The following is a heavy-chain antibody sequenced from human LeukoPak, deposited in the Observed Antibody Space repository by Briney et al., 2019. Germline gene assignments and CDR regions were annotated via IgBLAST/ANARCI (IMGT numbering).Heavy chain of an antibody. D-gene: IGHD4-17*01. CDR1: GFTFGTYA. CDR3: ARDFGDLDAFDV. Sequence: GGSLRLSCSASGFTFGTYAMSWVRQAPGKGLEWVSAISADSSTFYADSVRGRFIVSRDNSKNTLYLQMSSLGAEDTALYYCARDFGDLDAFDVWGQGTMVTVSS. V-gene: IGHV3-23*01. CDR2: ISADSST. J-gene: IGHJ3*01.